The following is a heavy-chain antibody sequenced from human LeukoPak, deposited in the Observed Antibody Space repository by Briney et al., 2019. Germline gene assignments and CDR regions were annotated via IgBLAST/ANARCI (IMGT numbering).Heavy chain of an antibody. Sequence: ASVKVSCKASGYTFTGYYMHWVRQAPGQGLEWMRWINPNSGGTNYAQKFQGRVTMTRDTSISTAYMELSRLRSDDTAVYYCARIQARFHPPDYWGQGTLVTVSS. CDR3: ARIQARFHPPDY. V-gene: IGHV1-2*02. D-gene: IGHD3-10*01. J-gene: IGHJ4*02. CDR2: INPNSGGT. CDR1: GYTFTGYY.